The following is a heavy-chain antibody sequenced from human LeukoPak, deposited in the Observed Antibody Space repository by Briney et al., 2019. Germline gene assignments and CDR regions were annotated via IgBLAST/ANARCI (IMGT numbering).Heavy chain of an antibody. CDR2: IRYDGSNE. Sequence: GGSLRLSCAASGFTLSNYGMHWVRQAPGKGREGVAFIRYDGSNEYYADSVKGRFTISRDNSKNTLYLQMNSLRTEDTAVYYCAKGGQWEPLLYWGQGTLVTVSS. CDR3: AKGGQWEPLLY. V-gene: IGHV3-30*02. D-gene: IGHD1-26*01. J-gene: IGHJ4*02. CDR1: GFTLSNYG.